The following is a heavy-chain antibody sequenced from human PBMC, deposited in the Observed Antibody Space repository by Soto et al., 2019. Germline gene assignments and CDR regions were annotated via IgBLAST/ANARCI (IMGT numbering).Heavy chain of an antibody. CDR1: GFTFTSYA. CDR2: ISGSGGTT. D-gene: IGHD6-13*01. CDR3: AKSYSSNWYDYFDY. V-gene: IGHV3-23*01. J-gene: IGHJ4*02. Sequence: GGSLRLSCAASGFTFTSYAMSWVRQAPGKGLEWVSAISGSGGTTYYADSVKGRFTISRDNSKNTLNLQMNSLRAEDTAVYYCAKSYSSNWYDYFDYWGQGTLVTVSS.